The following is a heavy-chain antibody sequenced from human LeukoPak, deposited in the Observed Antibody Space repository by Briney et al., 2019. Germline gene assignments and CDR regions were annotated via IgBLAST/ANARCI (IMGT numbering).Heavy chain of an antibody. Sequence: ASVKVSCKASGYTFTSYYMHWVRQAPGRGLEWMGIINPSGGSTSYAQKFQGRVTMTRDTSTSTVYMELSSLRSEDTAVYYCARDSYYYDSSGYYYPFDYWGQGTLVTVSS. CDR1: GYTFTSYY. CDR2: INPSGGST. V-gene: IGHV1-46*01. D-gene: IGHD3-22*01. CDR3: ARDSYYYDSSGYYYPFDY. J-gene: IGHJ4*02.